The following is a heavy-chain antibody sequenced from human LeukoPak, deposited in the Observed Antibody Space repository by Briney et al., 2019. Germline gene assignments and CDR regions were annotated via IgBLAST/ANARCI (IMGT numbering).Heavy chain of an antibody. D-gene: IGHD3-22*01. V-gene: IGHV3-7*01. CDR1: GFTFSTYW. CDR3: ASGYYSRRFDY. Sequence: GGSLRLSCEASGFTFSTYWMSWVRQAPGKGLEWVANIKEDGSGKYYVDSVKGRFTISRDNAKNSLYLQMNSLRAEDTAVYYCASGYYSRRFDYWGQGTLVTVSS. CDR2: IKEDGSGK. J-gene: IGHJ4*02.